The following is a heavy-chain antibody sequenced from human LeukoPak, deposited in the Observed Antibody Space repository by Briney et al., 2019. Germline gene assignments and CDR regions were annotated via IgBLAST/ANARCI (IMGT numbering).Heavy chain of an antibody. V-gene: IGHV1-18*01. CDR3: ARDYYGSGSYYDMDAFDI. Sequence: ASVKVSCKASGYTFTRYGISWVRQAPGQGLEWMGWISAYNGNTNYAQKLQGRVTMTTDTSTSTAYMQVRSLRSDDTAVYYCARDYYGSGSYYDMDAFDIWGQGTMVTVSS. D-gene: IGHD3-10*01. J-gene: IGHJ3*02. CDR1: GYTFTRYG. CDR2: ISAYNGNT.